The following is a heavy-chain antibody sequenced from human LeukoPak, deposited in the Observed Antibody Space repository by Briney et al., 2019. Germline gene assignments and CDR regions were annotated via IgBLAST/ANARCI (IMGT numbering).Heavy chain of an antibody. CDR1: GFTFSSYG. J-gene: IGHJ4*02. CDR3: ARDSYRYDSSGYYYGSTPSFDY. V-gene: IGHV3-33*01. CDR2: IWYDGSNK. Sequence: PGRSLRLSCAASGFTFSSYGMHWVRQAPGKGLEWVAVIWYDGSNKYYADSVKGRFTISRDNSKNTLYLQMNSLRAEDTAVYYCARDSYRYDSSGYYYGSTPSFDYWGQGTLVTVSS. D-gene: IGHD3-22*01.